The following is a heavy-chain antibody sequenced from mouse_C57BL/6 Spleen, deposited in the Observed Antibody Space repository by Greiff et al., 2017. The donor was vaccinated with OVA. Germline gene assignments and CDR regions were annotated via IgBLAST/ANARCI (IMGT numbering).Heavy chain of an antibody. CDR2: ISSGSSTI. D-gene: IGHD1-1*01. V-gene: IGHV5-17*01. J-gene: IGHJ1*03. CDR3: AKFYSGSSYGYFDV. CDR1: GFTFSDYG. Sequence: EVQGVESGGGLVKPGGSLKLSCAASGFTFSDYGMHWVRQAPEKGLEWVAYISSGSSTIYYADTVKGRFTISRDNAKNTLFLQMTSLRSEDTAMYYCAKFYSGSSYGYFDVWGTGTTGTVSS.